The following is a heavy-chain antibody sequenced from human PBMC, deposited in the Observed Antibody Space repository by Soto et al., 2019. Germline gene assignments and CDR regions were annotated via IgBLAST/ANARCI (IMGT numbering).Heavy chain of an antibody. Sequence: QVQLVESGGGVVQPGRSLRLSCAASGFTLSGYGMHWVRQAPGKGLEWVAVLWHDGVNQSYADSVKGRFAISRDNSKNTLSLQMNSLGAEDTAVYYCARDRDYSGMDVWGQGTTVTVSS. D-gene: IGHD3-10*01. J-gene: IGHJ6*02. CDR3: ARDRDYSGMDV. V-gene: IGHV3-33*01. CDR1: GFTLSGYG. CDR2: LWHDGVNQ.